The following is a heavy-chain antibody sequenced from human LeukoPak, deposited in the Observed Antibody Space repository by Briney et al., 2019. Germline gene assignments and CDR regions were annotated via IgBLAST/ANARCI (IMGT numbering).Heavy chain of an antibody. Sequence: SETLSLTCNVSGDSISAYYWNWIRQSPGKGLEWIGYIYYSGSTKYNPSLKSRVTMSVDPSKNHFSLKLSSVTAADTAVYYCARGGMGDYGMDVWGQGITVTVSS. CDR3: ARGGMGDYGMDV. D-gene: IGHD2-15*01. CDR2: IYYSGST. CDR1: GDSISAYY. J-gene: IGHJ6*02. V-gene: IGHV4-59*01.